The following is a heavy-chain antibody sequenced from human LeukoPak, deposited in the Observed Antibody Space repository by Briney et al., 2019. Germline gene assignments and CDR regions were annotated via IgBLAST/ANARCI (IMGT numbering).Heavy chain of an antibody. Sequence: SETLSLTCAVYGGSFSGYYWSWIRQPPGKGLEWIGEINHSGSTNYNPSLKSRVTISVDTSKNQFSLKLSSVTAAEPAVYYWARDVDTSMGYDYGGQGTLVTVSS. CDR3: ARDVDTSMGYDY. CDR1: GGSFSGYY. D-gene: IGHD5-18*01. V-gene: IGHV4-34*01. CDR2: INHSGST. J-gene: IGHJ4*02.